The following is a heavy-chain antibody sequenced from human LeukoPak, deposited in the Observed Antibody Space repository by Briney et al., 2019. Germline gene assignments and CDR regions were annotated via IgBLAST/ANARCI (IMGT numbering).Heavy chain of an antibody. CDR1: GFTFSSYG. Sequence: AGGSLRLSCAASGFTFSSYGMHWVRQAPGKGLEWVAVIWYDGSNKYYADSVKGRFTISRDNSKNTLYLQMNSLRAEDTAVHYCARDQGPGYYYYMDVWGKGTTVTVSS. J-gene: IGHJ6*03. CDR2: IWYDGSNK. V-gene: IGHV3-33*01. D-gene: IGHD1-14*01. CDR3: ARDQGPGYYYYMDV.